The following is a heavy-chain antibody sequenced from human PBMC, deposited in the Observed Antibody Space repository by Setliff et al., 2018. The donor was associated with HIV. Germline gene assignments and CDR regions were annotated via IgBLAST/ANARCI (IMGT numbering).Heavy chain of an antibody. D-gene: IGHD6-25*01. V-gene: IGHV3-11*04. CDR2: IGSAGDSTI. CDR3: VRDQVGGGIDY. CDR1: GGSFSSYY. J-gene: IGHJ4*02. Sequence: LSLTCAVYGGSFSSYYWSWIRQPPGEGLEWLSYIGSAGDSTIFYADSVKGRFTISRDDAKNSLYLQMNNVRAEDTAVYYCVRDQVGGGIDYWGQGTLVTVSS.